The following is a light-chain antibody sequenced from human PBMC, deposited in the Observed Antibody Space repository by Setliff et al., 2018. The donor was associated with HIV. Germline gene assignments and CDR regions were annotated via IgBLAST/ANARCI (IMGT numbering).Light chain of an antibody. CDR1: SSDVGGYNY. V-gene: IGLV2-14*03. Sequence: LTQPASVSGSPGQSVTISCTGTSSDVGGYNYVSWYQQHPGKAPKLMIYDVSNRPSGVSNRFSGSKSGNTASLTISGLQAEDEADYYCSSYTSSSTQVFGTGTKVTVL. CDR2: DVS. CDR3: SSYTSSSTQV. J-gene: IGLJ1*01.